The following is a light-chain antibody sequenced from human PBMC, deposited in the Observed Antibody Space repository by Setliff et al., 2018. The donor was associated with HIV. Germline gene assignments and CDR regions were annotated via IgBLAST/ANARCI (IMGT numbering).Light chain of an antibody. CDR2: DNN. J-gene: IGLJ3*02. CDR3: QSYDSDLSGPV. Sequence: QSGLTQPPLVSGAPGQRVTISCTGSSSNIGAGHDVHWYQQFPGTAPKLLIYDNNNRPSGVPVRFSGSKSGTSASLAIFGLQAEDEADYYCQSYDSDLSGPVFGGGTKVTVL. V-gene: IGLV1-40*01. CDR1: SSNIGAGHD.